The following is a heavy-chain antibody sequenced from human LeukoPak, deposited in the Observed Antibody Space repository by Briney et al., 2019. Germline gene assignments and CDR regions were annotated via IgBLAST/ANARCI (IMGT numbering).Heavy chain of an antibody. CDR3: ARGGGMATTIFDY. V-gene: IGHV4-59*01. D-gene: IGHD5-24*01. Sequence: SETLSLTCTVSGGSISSYYWSWIRQPPGKGLEWIGCIYYSGSTNYNPSLKSRVTISVDTSKNQFSLKLSSVTAADTAVYYCARGGGMATTIFDYWGQGTLVTVSS. J-gene: IGHJ4*02. CDR1: GGSISSYY. CDR2: IYYSGST.